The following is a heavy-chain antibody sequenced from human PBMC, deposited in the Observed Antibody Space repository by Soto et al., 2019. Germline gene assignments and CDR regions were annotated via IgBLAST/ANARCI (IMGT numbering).Heavy chain of an antibody. CDR1: GYTFTSYG. CDR3: ATRSPAFDF. CDR2: ISTSRGNT. J-gene: IGHJ4*02. V-gene: IGHV1-18*01. Sequence: QVQLVQSGPEVKKPRASVKVSCKTSGYTFTSYGIAWVRQAPGQGLEWMGWISTSRGNTNYAQKFQGRVTMTTDTSTSTAYMELRSLRSDDTAVYYCATRSPAFDFWGQGTLVTVSS.